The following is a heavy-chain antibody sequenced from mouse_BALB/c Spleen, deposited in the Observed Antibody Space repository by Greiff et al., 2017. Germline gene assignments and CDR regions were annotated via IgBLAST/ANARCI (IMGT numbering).Heavy chain of an antibody. D-gene: IGHD2-1*01. J-gene: IGHJ2*01. CDR2: IDPANGNT. CDR3: ARSDGNLYFDY. CDR1: GFNIKDTY. V-gene: IGHV14-3*02. Sequence: VQLKQSGAELVKPGASVKLSCTASGFNIKDTYMHWVKQRPEQGLEWIGRIDPANGNTKYDPKFQGKATITADTSSNTAYLQLSSLTSEDTAVYYCARSDGNLYFDYWGQGTTLTVSS.